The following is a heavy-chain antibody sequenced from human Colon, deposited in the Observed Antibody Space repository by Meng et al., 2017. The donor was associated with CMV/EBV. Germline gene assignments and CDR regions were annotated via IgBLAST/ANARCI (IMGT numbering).Heavy chain of an antibody. CDR1: GYTFINHG. D-gene: IGHD3-3*01. CDR3: VRSLNDASGQFRDY. J-gene: IGHJ4*02. Sequence: ASVKVSCKVSGYTFINHGINWVRQAPGQGLEWMGWISVYNGNTNYAEKLEGRVTLTTDTSTSTAYMDLRSLTSDDTAVYYCVRSLNDASGQFRDYWGQGTLVTVSS. CDR2: ISVYNGNT. V-gene: IGHV1-18*01.